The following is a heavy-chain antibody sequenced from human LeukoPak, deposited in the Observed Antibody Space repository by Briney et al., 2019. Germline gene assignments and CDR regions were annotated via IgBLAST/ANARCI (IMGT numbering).Heavy chain of an antibody. CDR1: GGSIGSYY. J-gene: IGHJ6*03. Sequence: SETLSLTCTVSGGSIGSYYWSWIRQPPGKGLEWIGYIYYSGSTNYNPSLKSRVTISVDTSKNQFSLKLSSVTAADTAVYYCARSRGTIFGVVNYMDVWGKGTTVTVSS. D-gene: IGHD3-3*01. V-gene: IGHV4-59*01. CDR3: ARSRGTIFGVVNYMDV. CDR2: IYYSGST.